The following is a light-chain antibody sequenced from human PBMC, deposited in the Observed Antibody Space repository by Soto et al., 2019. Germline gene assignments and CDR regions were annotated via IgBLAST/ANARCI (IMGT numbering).Light chain of an antibody. V-gene: IGLV2-11*01. CDR1: SSDVGGYNY. Sequence: QSALTQPPSVSGSPGQSVTISCTGTSSDVGGYNYVSWYHQHPGKAPKLMFYDVSKRPSGVPDRFSGSKSGNTASLTISGLRAEDEDDYYCCSYAGSCNLCVFGTGTQLTVL. J-gene: IGLJ1*01. CDR3: CSYAGSCNLCV. CDR2: DVS.